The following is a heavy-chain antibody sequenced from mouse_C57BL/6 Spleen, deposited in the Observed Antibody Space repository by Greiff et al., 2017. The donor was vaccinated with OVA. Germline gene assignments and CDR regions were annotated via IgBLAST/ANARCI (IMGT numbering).Heavy chain of an antibody. CDR3: GDYDGGYAMDY. V-gene: IGHV1-64*01. J-gene: IGHJ4*01. CDR1: GYTFTSYW. CDR2: IHPNSGST. D-gene: IGHD2-4*01. Sequence: QVQLQQPGAELVKPGASVKLSCKASGYTFTSYWMHWVKQRPGQGLEWIGMIHPNSGSTNYNEKLKSKATLTVDKSSSTAYMQLSSLTSEDSAVYYCGDYDGGYAMDYWGQGTSVTVSS.